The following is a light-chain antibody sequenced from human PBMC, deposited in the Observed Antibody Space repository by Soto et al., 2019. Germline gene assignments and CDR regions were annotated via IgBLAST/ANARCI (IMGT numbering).Light chain of an antibody. J-gene: IGKJ2*03. V-gene: IGKV1-5*03. CDR3: QQYSSYSRNS. CDR2: KAS. CDR1: PSISSW. Sequence: DIQMTQSPSTLSASVGDRVTITCRASPSISSWLAWYQQKPGQAPKLLIYKASSLDSGGPSRYSGRGSRTEFTLTISSLQSDDFACYYCQQYSSYSRNSVGQGTELEIK.